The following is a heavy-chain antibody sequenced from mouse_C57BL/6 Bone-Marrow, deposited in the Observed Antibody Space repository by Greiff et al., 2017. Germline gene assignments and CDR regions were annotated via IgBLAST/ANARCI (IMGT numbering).Heavy chain of an antibody. CDR2: ISSGGSYT. V-gene: IGHV5-6*02. CDR1: GFTFSSYG. Sequence: KLQESGGDLVKPGGSLKLSCAASGFTFSSYGMSWVRQTPDKRLEWVATISSGGSYTYYPDSVKGRFTISRDNAKYTLYLQMSSLKSEDTAMYYCARPIYDGYYGFAYWGQGTLVTVSA. CDR3: ARPIYDGYYGFAY. J-gene: IGHJ3*01. D-gene: IGHD2-3*01.